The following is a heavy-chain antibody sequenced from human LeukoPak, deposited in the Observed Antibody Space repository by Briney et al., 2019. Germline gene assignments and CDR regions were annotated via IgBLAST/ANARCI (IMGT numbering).Heavy chain of an antibody. V-gene: IGHV4-34*01. CDR1: GGSFSGYY. CDR3: ARMGVLRFLEWLLYTRDYYYYMDV. Sequence: SETLSLTCAVYGGSFSGYYWSWIRQPPGKGLEWIGEINHSGSTNYNPSLKSRVTISVDTSKNQFSLKLSSVTAADTAVYYCARMGVLRFLEWLLYTRDYYYYMDVWGKGTTVTVSS. CDR2: INHSGST. J-gene: IGHJ6*03. D-gene: IGHD3-3*01.